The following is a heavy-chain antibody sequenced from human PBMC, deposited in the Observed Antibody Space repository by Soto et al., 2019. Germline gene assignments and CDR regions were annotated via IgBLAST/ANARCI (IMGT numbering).Heavy chain of an antibody. Sequence: PSETLSLTCTVSGGSISSGGYYWSWIRQHPGKGLEWIGNIYYSGSTYYNPSLKSRVTISVDTSKNQFSLKLSSVTAADTAVYYCARVPYSSSWIPDGYWGQGTLVTVSS. CDR2: IYYSGST. CDR3: ARVPYSSSWIPDGY. V-gene: IGHV4-31*03. J-gene: IGHJ4*02. CDR1: GGSISSGGYY. D-gene: IGHD6-13*01.